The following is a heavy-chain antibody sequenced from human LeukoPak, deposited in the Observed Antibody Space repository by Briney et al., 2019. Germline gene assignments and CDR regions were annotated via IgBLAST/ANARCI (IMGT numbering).Heavy chain of an antibody. D-gene: IGHD6-19*01. CDR3: ARVSGWSHFDY. CDR1: GGSISSYY. CDR2: IYYSGST. V-gene: IGHV4-59*01. Sequence: SETLSLTCTVSGGSISSYYWSWIRQPPGKGLEWIEYIYYSGSTNYNPSLKSRVTISVDTSKNQFSLKLSSVTAADTAVYYCARVSGWSHFDYWGQGTLVTVSS. J-gene: IGHJ4*02.